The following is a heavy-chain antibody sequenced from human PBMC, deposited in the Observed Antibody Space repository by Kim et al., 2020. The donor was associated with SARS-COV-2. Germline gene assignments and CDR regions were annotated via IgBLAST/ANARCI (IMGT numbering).Heavy chain of an antibody. V-gene: IGHV6-1*01. CDR2: TYYRSKWYN. CDR3: ARTVPLSYSSSWYYFDY. CDR1: GDSVSSNSAA. D-gene: IGHD6-13*01. J-gene: IGHJ4*02. Sequence: SQTLSLTCAISGDSVSSNSAAWNWIRQSPSRGLEWLGRTYYRSKWYNDYAVSVKSRITINPDTSKNQFSLQLNSVTPEDTAVYYCARTVPLSYSSSWYYFDYWGQGTLVTVSS.